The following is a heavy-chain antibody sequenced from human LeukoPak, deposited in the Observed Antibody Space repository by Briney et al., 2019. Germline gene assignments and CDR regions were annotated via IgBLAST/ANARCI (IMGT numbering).Heavy chain of an antibody. CDR1: GFTFSSYW. CDR3: ARDYCSGGSCYYAFDI. V-gene: IGHV3-66*01. J-gene: IGHJ3*02. Sequence: GGSLRLSCAASGFTFSSYWMSWVRQAPGKGLEWVSVIYSGGSTYYADSVKGRFTISRDNSKNTLYLQMNSLRAEDTAAYYCARDYCSGGSCYYAFDIWGQGTMVTVSS. D-gene: IGHD2-15*01. CDR2: IYSGGST.